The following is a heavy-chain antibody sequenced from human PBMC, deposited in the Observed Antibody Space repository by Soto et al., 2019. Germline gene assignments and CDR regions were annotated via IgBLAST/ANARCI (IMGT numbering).Heavy chain of an antibody. V-gene: IGHV1-69*13. CDR1: GGTFSTYT. CDR3: ARSQDSSGYWNNCFDP. J-gene: IGHJ5*02. Sequence: ASVKVSCKASGGTFSTYTMTWVRQAPGQGLEWMGGIIPLFGTANYAQKFQGRVTITADESTSTVYTELSSLRSEDTAVYYCARSQDSSGYWNNCFDPWGQGTLVTVSS. D-gene: IGHD3-22*01. CDR2: IIPLFGTA.